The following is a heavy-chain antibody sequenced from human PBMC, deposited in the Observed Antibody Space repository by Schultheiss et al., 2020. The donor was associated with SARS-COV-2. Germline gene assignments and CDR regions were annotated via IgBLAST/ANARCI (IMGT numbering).Heavy chain of an antibody. D-gene: IGHD2-2*01. J-gene: IGHJ3*02. Sequence: ETLSLTCTVSGGSISSYYWSWIRQPPGKGLEWIGEIYHSGSTNYNPSLKSRVTISVDTSKNQFSLKLSSVTAADTAVYYCAREPGSTSYAFDIWGQGTMVTVSS. CDR3: AREPGSTSYAFDI. V-gene: IGHV4-59*12. CDR1: GGSISSYY. CDR2: IYHSGST.